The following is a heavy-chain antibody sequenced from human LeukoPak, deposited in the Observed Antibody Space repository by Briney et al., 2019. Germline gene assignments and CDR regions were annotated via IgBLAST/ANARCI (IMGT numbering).Heavy chain of an antibody. CDR2: INPNSGGT. CDR3: ARVRAGTTVRSWAGYYFDY. D-gene: IGHD1-7*01. V-gene: IGHV1-2*02. J-gene: IGHJ4*02. CDR1: GYTFTGYY. Sequence: ASVKVSCKASGYTFTGYYTHWVRQAPGQGLEWMGWINPNSGGTNYAQKFQGRVTMTRDTSISTAYMELSRLRSDDTAVYYCARVRAGTTVRSWAGYYFDYWGQGTLVTVSS.